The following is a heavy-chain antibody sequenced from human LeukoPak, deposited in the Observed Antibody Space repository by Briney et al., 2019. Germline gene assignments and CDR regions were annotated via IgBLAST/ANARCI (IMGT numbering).Heavy chain of an antibody. CDR3: AKGRYDFWSGYLTD. J-gene: IGHJ4*02. Sequence: GGSLRLSCAGSGFNFRDYAISWVRQAPGKGLEWVSVISGSGSRTSYADSVKGRFTISRDNSRNTLYLEMKNLRVEDTAVYYCAKGRYDFWSGYLTDWGQGTLVTVSS. CDR1: GFNFRDYA. CDR2: ISGSGSRT. V-gene: IGHV3-23*01. D-gene: IGHD3-3*01.